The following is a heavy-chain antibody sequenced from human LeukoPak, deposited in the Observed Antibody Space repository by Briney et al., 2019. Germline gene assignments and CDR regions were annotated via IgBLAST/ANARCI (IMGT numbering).Heavy chain of an antibody. CDR1: GGTFSSYA. CDR3: ARGMVDTAMVRGYYYGVDV. J-gene: IGHJ6*02. D-gene: IGHD5-18*01. Sequence: SVKVSCKASGGTFSSYAISWVRQAPGQGLEWMGGIIPIFGTANYAQKFQGRVTITADESTSTAYMELSSLRSEDTAVYYCARGMVDTAMVRGYYYGVDVWGQGTTVTVSS. V-gene: IGHV1-69*13. CDR2: IIPIFGTA.